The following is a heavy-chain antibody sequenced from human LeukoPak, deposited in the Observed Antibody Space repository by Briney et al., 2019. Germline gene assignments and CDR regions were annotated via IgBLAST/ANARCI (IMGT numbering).Heavy chain of an antibody. CDR1: GGSFSGYY. CDR3: AGDYGHYYDSSGYYFDY. J-gene: IGHJ4*02. CDR2: INHSGST. Sequence: SETLSLTCAVYGGSFSGYYWSWICQPPGKGLEWIGEINHSGSTNYNPSLKSRVTISVDTSKNQFSLKLSSVTAADTAVYYCAGDYGHYYDSSGYYFDYWGQGTLVTVSS. V-gene: IGHV4-34*01. D-gene: IGHD3-22*01.